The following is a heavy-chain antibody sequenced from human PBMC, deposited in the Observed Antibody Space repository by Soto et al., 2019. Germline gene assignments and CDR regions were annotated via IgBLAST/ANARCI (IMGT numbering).Heavy chain of an antibody. CDR2: LSGSGDTT. V-gene: IGHV3-23*01. Sequence: QLLESGGGLVQPGGSLRLSCAASGFTFRNYAMNWVRQAPGKWLEWVSTLSGSGDTTYYADSVKGRFTISRDNSKNTLYLQMNSLRAEDTALYYCAKDLNTYSGSPFDYWGQGALVTVSS. D-gene: IGHD3-10*01. CDR1: GFTFRNYA. CDR3: AKDLNTYSGSPFDY. J-gene: IGHJ4*02.